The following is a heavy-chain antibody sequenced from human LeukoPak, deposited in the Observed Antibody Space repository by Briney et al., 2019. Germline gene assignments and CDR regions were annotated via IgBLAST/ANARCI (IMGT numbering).Heavy chain of an antibody. CDR2: ISAYNGNT. Sequence: GASVKVSCKASGYTFTSYGISWVRQAPGQGLEWMGWISAYNGNTNYAQKLQGRVTMTTDTSTSTAYMELRSLRSDDTAVDYCARADYPPCKYYYDCSGYQDYWGQGTLLTVSS. CDR3: ARADYPPCKYYYDCSGYQDY. J-gene: IGHJ4*02. D-gene: IGHD3-22*01. V-gene: IGHV1-18*01. CDR1: GYTFTSYG.